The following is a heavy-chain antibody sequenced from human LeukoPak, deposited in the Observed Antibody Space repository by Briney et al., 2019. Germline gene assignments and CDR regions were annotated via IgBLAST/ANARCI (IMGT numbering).Heavy chain of an antibody. CDR2: IIPIFGTA. CDR1: GGTFSSYA. J-gene: IGHJ4*02. CDR3: ARATARMIYYDSSGYLEDDY. V-gene: IGHV1-69*05. D-gene: IGHD3-22*01. Sequence: PGSSVKVSCKASGGTFSSYAISWVRQAPGQGLEWMGGIIPIFGTANYAQKFQGRVTITTDESTSTAYMELSSLRSEDTAVYYCARATARMIYYDSSGYLEDDYWGQGTLVTVSS.